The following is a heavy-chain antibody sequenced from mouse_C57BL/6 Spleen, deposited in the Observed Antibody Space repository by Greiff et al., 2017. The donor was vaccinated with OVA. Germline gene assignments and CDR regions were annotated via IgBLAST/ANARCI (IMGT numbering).Heavy chain of an antibody. Sequence: EVKLMASGGGLVKPGGSLKLSCAASGFTFSDYGMHWVRQAPEKGLEWVAYISSGSSTIYYADTVKGRFTISRDNAKNTLFLQMTSLRSEDTAMYYCARGYGSRAFEYWGKGTTLTVST. V-gene: IGHV5-17*01. D-gene: IGHD1-1*01. CDR3: ARGYGSRAFEY. J-gene: IGHJ2*01. CDR2: ISSGSSTI. CDR1: GFTFSDYG.